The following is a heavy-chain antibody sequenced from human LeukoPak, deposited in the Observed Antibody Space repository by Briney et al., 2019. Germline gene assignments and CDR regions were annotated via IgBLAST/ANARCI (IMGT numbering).Heavy chain of an antibody. J-gene: IGHJ4*02. CDR1: GFTFSSYW. Sequence: PGGSLRLSCAASGFTFSSYWMSWVRQAPGKGLEWVAFIRYDGSNKYYADSVKGRFTISRDNSKNTLYLQMNSLRAEDTAVYYCAKEGSYCGGDCYYFDYWGQGTLVTVSS. CDR2: IRYDGSNK. CDR3: AKEGSYCGGDCYYFDY. V-gene: IGHV3-30*02. D-gene: IGHD2-21*02.